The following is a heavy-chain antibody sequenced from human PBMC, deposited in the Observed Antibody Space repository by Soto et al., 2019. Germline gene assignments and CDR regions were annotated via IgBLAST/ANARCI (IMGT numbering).Heavy chain of an antibody. D-gene: IGHD2-8*01. CDR3: ARAKSALIDYYYYYYMDV. J-gene: IGHJ6*03. CDR2: IYPGDSDT. V-gene: IGHV5-51*01. CDR1: GYSFTSYW. Sequence: GESLKISCKGSGYSFTSYWIGWVRQMPGKGLEWMGIIYPGDSDTRYSPSFQGQVTISVDTSKNQFSLKLSSVTAADTAVYYCARAKSALIDYYYYYYMDVWGKGTTVTVSS.